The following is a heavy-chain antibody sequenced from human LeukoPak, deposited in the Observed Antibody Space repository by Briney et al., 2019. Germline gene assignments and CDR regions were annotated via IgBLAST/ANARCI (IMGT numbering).Heavy chain of an antibody. CDR1: GYTFTSYA. Sequence: ASVKVSCKASGYTFTSYAMDWVRQAPGQGLEWMGWINTNTGNPTCAQGFTGRFVFSLDTSVSTAYLQISSLKAEDTAVYYCARANSGYDSFYYYYYMDVWGKGTTVTVSS. V-gene: IGHV7-4-1*02. D-gene: IGHD5-12*01. J-gene: IGHJ6*03. CDR3: ARANSGYDSFYYYYYMDV. CDR2: INTNTGNP.